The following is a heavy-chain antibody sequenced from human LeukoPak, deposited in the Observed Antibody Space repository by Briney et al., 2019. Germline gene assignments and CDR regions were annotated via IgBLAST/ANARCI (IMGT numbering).Heavy chain of an antibody. Sequence: GASVKVSCKASGYTFTGYYMHWVRQAPGQGLEWMGWINPNSGGTNYAQKFQGRVTMTRDMSTSTVYMELSSLRSEDTAVYYCATYYYDSSGLDYWGQGTLVTVSS. J-gene: IGHJ4*02. CDR1: GYTFTGYY. V-gene: IGHV1-2*02. CDR3: ATYYYDSSGLDY. D-gene: IGHD3-22*01. CDR2: INPNSGGT.